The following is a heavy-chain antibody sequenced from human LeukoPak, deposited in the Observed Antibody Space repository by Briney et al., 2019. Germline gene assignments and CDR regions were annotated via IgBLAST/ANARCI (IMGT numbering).Heavy chain of an antibody. CDR1: GYTFTGYY. Sequence: ASVKVSCKASGYTFTGYYIQWVRQAPGQGLEWMGRINPNSGGTHYAQKFQGRVTMTRDASISTAYMEMSRLRSDDTAIYYCARVPGGVAAYYCYMDVWGKGTTVTVSS. CDR2: INPNSGGT. J-gene: IGHJ6*03. CDR3: ARVPGGVAAYYCYMDV. V-gene: IGHV1-2*06. D-gene: IGHD3-16*01.